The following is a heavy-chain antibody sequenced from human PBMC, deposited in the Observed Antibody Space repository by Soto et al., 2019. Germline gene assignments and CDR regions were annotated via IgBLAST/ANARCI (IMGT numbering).Heavy chain of an antibody. Sequence: QVHLVESGGGVVQPGRSLRLSCAASGFTFSSYAMHWVRQAPGKGLEWLAVISYDGSNKYYADSVKGRFTISRDNSKNSLYLQMNSLRADDTAVYYCACQAGYRESIGAFDYWGQGTLVTVAS. CDR2: ISYDGSNK. CDR3: ACQAGYRESIGAFDY. J-gene: IGHJ4*02. D-gene: IGHD5-18*01. CDR1: GFTFSSYA. V-gene: IGHV3-30-3*01.